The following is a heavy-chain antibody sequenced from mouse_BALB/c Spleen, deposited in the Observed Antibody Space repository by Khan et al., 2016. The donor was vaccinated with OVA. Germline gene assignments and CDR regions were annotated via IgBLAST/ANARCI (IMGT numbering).Heavy chain of an antibody. CDR2: IDPANGNT. D-gene: IGHD2-14*01. Sequence: VQLKQSGAELVKPGASVKLSCTASGFNIKDTYMHWVKQRPEQGLEWIGRIDPANGNTKYDPKFQGKATITADTSSNTAYLQLSSLTSEDTAVYYCARSNYRYGYFDYWGQGTTLTVSS. J-gene: IGHJ2*01. CDR3: ARSNYRYGYFDY. CDR1: GFNIKDTY. V-gene: IGHV14-3*02.